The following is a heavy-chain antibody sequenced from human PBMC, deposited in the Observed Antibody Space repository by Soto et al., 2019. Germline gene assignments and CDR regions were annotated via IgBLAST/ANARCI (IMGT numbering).Heavy chain of an antibody. CDR1: GYTFSIHG. CDR2: ISTWNGDT. CDR3: ARDYTVTREDCFDP. V-gene: IGHV1-18*01. D-gene: IGHD4-4*01. J-gene: IGHJ5*02. Sequence: QVQLVQSGAEVKKPGASVKVSCKPSGYTFSIHGLSWVRQAPGQGLEWLGWISTWNGDTNYAQKFQGRVTMTTDRATSTAYMELKSLRSDDTAVYYCARDYTVTREDCFDPWGQGTLVTVSS.